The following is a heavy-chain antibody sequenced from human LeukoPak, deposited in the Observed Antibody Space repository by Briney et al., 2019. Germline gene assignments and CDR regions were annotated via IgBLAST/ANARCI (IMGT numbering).Heavy chain of an antibody. CDR2: TYNSVDT. Sequence: SETLSLTCTVSGGSISSYCWTWIRQPAGKGLEWIGRTYNSVDTNYNPSLKSRVTMSVDTSKNQFSLKLSSVTAADTAVYYCARGRSRYASLFDYWGQGALVTVSS. D-gene: IGHD1-1*01. J-gene: IGHJ4*02. CDR3: ARGRSRYASLFDY. V-gene: IGHV4-4*07. CDR1: GGSISSYC.